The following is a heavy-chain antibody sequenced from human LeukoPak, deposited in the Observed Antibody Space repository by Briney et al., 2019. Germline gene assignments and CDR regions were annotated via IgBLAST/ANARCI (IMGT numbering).Heavy chain of an antibody. CDR3: ARSRDYYFEY. Sequence: GGSLRLSCAASGFTFSIYWMSWVRQAAGKGLEWVANINQDGSARDYVDSVKGRFTISRDNAKNSLYLQMNILRPEDTAVYYCARSRDYYFEYWGQGTLVTVSS. J-gene: IGHJ4*02. V-gene: IGHV3-7*04. CDR2: INQDGSAR. CDR1: GFTFSIYW.